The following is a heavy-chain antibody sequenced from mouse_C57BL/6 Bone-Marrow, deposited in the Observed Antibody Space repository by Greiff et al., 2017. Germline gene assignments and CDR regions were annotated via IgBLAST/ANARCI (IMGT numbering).Heavy chain of an antibody. V-gene: IGHV5-15*01. D-gene: IGHD2-1*01. CDR1: GFTFSDYG. J-gene: IGHJ4*01. CDR2: ISNLAYSI. CDR3: ARHPIYYGDYYAMDY. Sequence: EVKLVESGGGLVQPGGSLKLSCAASGFTFSDYGMAWVRQAPRTGPEWVAFISNLAYSIYYADTVTGRFNISRENAKNTLYLEMSSLRSEDTAMYYCARHPIYYGDYYAMDYWGQGTSVTVSS.